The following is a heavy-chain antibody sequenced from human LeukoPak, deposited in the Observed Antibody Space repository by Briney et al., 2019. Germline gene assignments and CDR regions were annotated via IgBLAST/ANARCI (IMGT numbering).Heavy chain of an antibody. CDR1: GFTFSSYA. CDR2: ISYDGSNK. Sequence: GGSLRLSCAASGFTFSSYAMHWVRQAPGKGLEWVAVISYDGSNKYYADSVKGRFTISRDNSKNTLYLQMNSLRAEDTAVYYCARVDEIMITFGGVPDYWGQGTLVTVSS. CDR3: ARVDEIMITFGGVPDY. J-gene: IGHJ4*02. V-gene: IGHV3-30-3*01. D-gene: IGHD3-16*01.